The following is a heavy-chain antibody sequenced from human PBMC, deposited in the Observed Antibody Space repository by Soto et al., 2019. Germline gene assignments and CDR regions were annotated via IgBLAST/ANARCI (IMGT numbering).Heavy chain of an antibody. CDR2: ISGSGGST. CDR3: AKDKKSGSSPGIFDY. Sequence: GGSLRLSCAASGFTFSSYAMSWVRQAPGKGLEWVSAISGSGGSTYYADSVKGRFTISRDNSKNTLYLQMNSLRAEDTAVYYCAKDKKSGSSPGIFDYWGQGTLVTVSS. V-gene: IGHV3-23*01. J-gene: IGHJ4*02. CDR1: GFTFSSYA. D-gene: IGHD6-6*01.